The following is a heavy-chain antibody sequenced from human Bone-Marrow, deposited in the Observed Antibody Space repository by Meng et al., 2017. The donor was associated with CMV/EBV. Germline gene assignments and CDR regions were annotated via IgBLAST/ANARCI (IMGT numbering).Heavy chain of an antibody. CDR1: EYTFTSYF. CDR2: INPSGSST. D-gene: IGHD3-22*01. J-gene: IGHJ6*02. Sequence: ASVKVSCKASEYTFTSYFVHWVRQAPGQGLEWMGVINPSGSSTTYAHKFQGRITMTRDTSTRTAYMELSGLTSEDSAVFYCAREKYDSRGSYPLTTRYFGMDVWGQGTTVTVSS. CDR3: AREKYDSRGSYPLTTRYFGMDV. V-gene: IGHV1-46*01.